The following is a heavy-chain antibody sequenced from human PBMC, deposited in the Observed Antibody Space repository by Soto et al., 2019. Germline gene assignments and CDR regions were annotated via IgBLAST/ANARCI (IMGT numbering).Heavy chain of an antibody. CDR1: GFTLDNYN. CDR3: ARSAFGYASAMDL. Sequence: EVRLVESGGALVQPGGSLRLSCAVSGFTLDNYNMNWVRQAPGKGLEWVSYIGHSTTAIYYATSVKGRFTISMDIAQGSLYLHLTNLRDEDTAIYHCARSAFGYASAMDLWGQGTPVTVSS. CDR2: IGHSTTAI. D-gene: IGHD5-18*01. J-gene: IGHJ1*01. V-gene: IGHV3-48*02.